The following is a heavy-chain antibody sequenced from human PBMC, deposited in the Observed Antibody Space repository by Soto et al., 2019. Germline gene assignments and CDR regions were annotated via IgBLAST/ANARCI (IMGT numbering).Heavy chain of an antibody. V-gene: IGHV1-8*01. CDR2: MNPNSGNT. CDR3: ARGFYYDFWSGYPNYYGMDV. CDR1: GYTFTSYD. D-gene: IGHD3-3*01. Sequence: ASVKVSCKASGYTFTSYDINWVRQATGQGLEWMGWMNPNSGNTGYAQKFQGRVTMTRNTSISTAYMELSSLRSEDTAVYYCARGFYYDFWSGYPNYYGMDVWGKGTTVTVSS. J-gene: IGHJ6*04.